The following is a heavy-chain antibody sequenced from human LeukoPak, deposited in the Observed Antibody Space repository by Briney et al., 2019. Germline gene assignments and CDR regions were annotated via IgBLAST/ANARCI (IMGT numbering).Heavy chain of an antibody. D-gene: IGHD3-10*01. J-gene: IGHJ6*02. Sequence: GGSLRLSCAASGFTFSSYGMHWVRQAPGKGLEWVAVISYDGSNKYYAESVKGRFTISRDNSENTLYLQMNSLRPEDTAVYYCAKEGGYYHYGSGIYYVPEYYKYGMDVWGQGTTVTVSS. CDR3: AKEGGYYHYGSGIYYVPEYYKYGMDV. CDR1: GFTFSSYG. CDR2: ISYDGSNK. V-gene: IGHV3-30*18.